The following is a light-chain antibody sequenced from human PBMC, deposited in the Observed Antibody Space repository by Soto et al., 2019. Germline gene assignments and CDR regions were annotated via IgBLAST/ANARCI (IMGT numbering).Light chain of an antibody. CDR1: SGHTGYV. CDR2: LEGSGSY. Sequence: QPVLTQSSSASACLGSSVELTCTLSSGHTGYVIAWHQQQPGKAPRYLMKLEGSGSYNKGSGVPDRFSGSSSGADRYLTISNLQFEDEADYYCETWDSNTRVFGTGTKVTVL. J-gene: IGLJ1*01. V-gene: IGLV4-60*02. CDR3: ETWDSNTRV.